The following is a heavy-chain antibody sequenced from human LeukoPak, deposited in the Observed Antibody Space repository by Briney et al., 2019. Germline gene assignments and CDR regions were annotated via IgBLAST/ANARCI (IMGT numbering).Heavy chain of an antibody. J-gene: IGHJ4*02. CDR2: ISSSSSTI. CDR1: GFTLSSYS. V-gene: IGHV3-48*04. D-gene: IGHD1-26*01. Sequence: GGSLSLSCAASGFTLSSYSMNWVRQAPGKGLEWVSYISSSSSTIYYADSVKGRFTISRDNAKNSLYLQMNSLRAEDTAVYYCAVGATTPTDYWGQGTLVTVSS. CDR3: AVGATTPTDY.